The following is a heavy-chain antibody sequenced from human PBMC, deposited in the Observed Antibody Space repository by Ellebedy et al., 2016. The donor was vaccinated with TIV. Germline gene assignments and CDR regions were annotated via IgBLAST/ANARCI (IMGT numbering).Heavy chain of an antibody. V-gene: IGHV4-30-4*01. CDR2: IYYSGST. D-gene: IGHD6-13*01. CDR1: GDSISSGDYY. J-gene: IGHJ5*02. Sequence: SETLSLXXTVSGDSISSGDYYWSWIRQPPGKGLEWIGYIYYSGSTYYTPSLKSRLSISIDTSKNQFSLNLRSVTAADTAMYFCARDRPDPTAAPGTDGDWFDPWGQGTLVTVSS. CDR3: ARDRPDPTAAPGTDGDWFDP.